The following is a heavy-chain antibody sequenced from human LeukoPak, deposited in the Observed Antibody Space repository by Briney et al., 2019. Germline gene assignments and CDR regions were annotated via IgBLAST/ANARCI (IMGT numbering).Heavy chain of an antibody. CDR3: ARVDIVATDAFDI. J-gene: IGHJ3*02. CDR2: TYYRSKWYN. CDR1: GDSVSSNSAA. D-gene: IGHD5-12*01. Sequence: SQTLSLTCAISGDSVSSNSAAWNWIRQSPSGGLEWLGRTYYRSKWYNDYAVSVKSRITINPDTSKKQFSLQLNSVTPEDTAVYYCARVDIVATDAFDIWGQGTMVTVSS. V-gene: IGHV6-1*01.